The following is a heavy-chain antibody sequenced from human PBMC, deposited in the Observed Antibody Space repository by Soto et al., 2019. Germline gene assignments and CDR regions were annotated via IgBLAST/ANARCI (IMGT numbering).Heavy chain of an antibody. Sequence: ASVKVSCKASGYTFTSYGISWVRQAPGQGLEWMGWISAYNGNTNYAQKLQGRVTMTTDTSTSTAYMELRSLRSDDTAVYYCARNIDGPRYAAVVGYFDYWGQGTLVTVSS. J-gene: IGHJ4*02. CDR3: ARNIDGPRYAAVVGYFDY. V-gene: IGHV1-18*01. CDR1: GYTFTSYG. D-gene: IGHD3-9*01. CDR2: ISAYNGNT.